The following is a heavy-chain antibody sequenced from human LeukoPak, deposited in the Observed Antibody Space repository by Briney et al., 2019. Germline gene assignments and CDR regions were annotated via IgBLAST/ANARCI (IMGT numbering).Heavy chain of an antibody. Sequence: SVKVSCKASGGTFSSYAISWVRQAPGQGLEWMGGIIPIFGTANYAQKFQGRVTITADESTSTAYMELSSLRSEDTAVYYCARGKLELRIYDAFDIWGQGTMVTVSS. CDR1: GGTFSSYA. V-gene: IGHV1-69*13. CDR3: ARGKLELRIYDAFDI. D-gene: IGHD1-7*01. J-gene: IGHJ3*02. CDR2: IIPIFGTA.